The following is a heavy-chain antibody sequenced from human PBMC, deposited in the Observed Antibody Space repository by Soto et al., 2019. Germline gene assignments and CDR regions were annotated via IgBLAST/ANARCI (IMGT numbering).Heavy chain of an antibody. Sequence: SETLSLTCTVSDGSLSPNYWSWVRQSPGKGLEWIGYIYYAGTTTYNPSLKSRITISLDTSQNEVSLKLSSVTAADTAVYYFARLGAYYQALDSWGRGSPVTVSS. J-gene: IGHJ4*02. V-gene: IGHV4-59*08. CDR3: ARLGAYYQALDS. CDR2: IYYAGTT. D-gene: IGHD3-22*01. CDR1: DGSLSPNY.